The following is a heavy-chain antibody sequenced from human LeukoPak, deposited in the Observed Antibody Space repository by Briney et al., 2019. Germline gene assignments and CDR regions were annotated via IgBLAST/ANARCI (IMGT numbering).Heavy chain of an antibody. D-gene: IGHD3-22*01. CDR1: GYTFTNYD. J-gene: IGHJ4*02. Sequence: ASVKVSCKASGYTFTNYDINWVRQATGQGLEWMGWMNPNSGITAYAQKFQGRVTITRNTSISTAYMELSSLRSEDTAVYLCAREDYYDSGSNDYWGQGTLVTVSS. CDR3: AREDYYDSGSNDY. V-gene: IGHV1-8*03. CDR2: MNPNSGIT.